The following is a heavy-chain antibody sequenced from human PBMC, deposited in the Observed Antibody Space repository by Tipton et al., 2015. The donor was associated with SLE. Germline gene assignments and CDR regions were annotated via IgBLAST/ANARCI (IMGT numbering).Heavy chain of an antibody. Sequence: TLSLTCAVSGGSISSGGYSWSWIRQPPGKGLEWIGSIYYSGSTYYNPSLKSRVTISVDTSKNQFSLKLSSVTAADTAVYYCARENYSYGYEGYYFDYWGQGTLVTVSS. V-gene: IGHV4-30-2*03. CDR1: GGSISSGGYS. J-gene: IGHJ4*02. CDR2: IYYSGST. CDR3: ARENYSYGYEGYYFDY. D-gene: IGHD5-18*01.